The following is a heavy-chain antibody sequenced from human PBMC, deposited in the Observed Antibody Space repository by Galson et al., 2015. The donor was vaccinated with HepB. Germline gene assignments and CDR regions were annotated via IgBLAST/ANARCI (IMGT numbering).Heavy chain of an antibody. V-gene: IGHV1-69*13. Sequence: SVKVSCKASGGTFSRYAISWVRQAPGQGLEWMGGIIPIFGTANYAQKFQGRVTITADESTSTAYMELSSLRSEDTAVYYCARAPGYCSGGSCYPFSFDYWGQGTLVTVSS. D-gene: IGHD2-15*01. J-gene: IGHJ4*02. CDR2: IIPIFGTA. CDR3: ARAPGYCSGGSCYPFSFDY. CDR1: GGTFSRYA.